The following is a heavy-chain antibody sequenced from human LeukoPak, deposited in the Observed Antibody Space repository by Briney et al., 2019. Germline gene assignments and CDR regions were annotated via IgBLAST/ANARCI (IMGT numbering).Heavy chain of an antibody. D-gene: IGHD2-2*01. CDR2: IYYSEST. CDR1: GGSISSGDYY. J-gene: IGHJ4*02. V-gene: IGHV4-30-4*08. Sequence: SQTLSLTCTVSGGSISSGDYYWSWIRQPPGKGLEWIGYIYYSESTYYNPSLKSRVTISVDTSKNQFSLKLSSVTAADTAVYYCARGREYCSSTSCYDTFDYWGQGTLVTVSS. CDR3: ARGREYCSSTSCYDTFDY.